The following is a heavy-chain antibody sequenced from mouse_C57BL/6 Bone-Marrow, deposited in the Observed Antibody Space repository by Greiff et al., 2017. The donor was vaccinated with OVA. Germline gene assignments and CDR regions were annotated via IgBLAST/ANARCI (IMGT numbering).Heavy chain of an antibody. Sequence: QVQLKQPGAELVMPGASVKLSCKASGYTFTSYWLHWVKQRPGQGLEWIGEIDPSDSYTNYNQKFKGKSTLTVDKSSSTAYMQLSSLTSEDSAVYYCARGGYYGSSGFAYWGQGTLVTVSA. CDR2: IDPSDSYT. CDR1: GYTFTSYW. D-gene: IGHD1-1*01. V-gene: IGHV1-69*01. J-gene: IGHJ3*01. CDR3: ARGGYYGSSGFAY.